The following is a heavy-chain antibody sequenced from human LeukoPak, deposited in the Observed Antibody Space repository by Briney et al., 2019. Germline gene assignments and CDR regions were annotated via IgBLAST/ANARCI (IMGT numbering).Heavy chain of an antibody. CDR2: IYYSGST. D-gene: IGHD3-10*01. V-gene: IGHV4-39*07. CDR1: GGSISSSSYY. Sequence: SETLSLTCTVSGGSISSSSYYWGWIRQPPGKGLEWIGSIYYSGSTYYNPSLKSRVTISVDTSKNQFSLKLSSVTAADTAVYYCATRPPPDRVKRGPSRQFDYWGQGTLVTVSS. J-gene: IGHJ4*02. CDR3: ATRPPPDRVKRGPSRQFDY.